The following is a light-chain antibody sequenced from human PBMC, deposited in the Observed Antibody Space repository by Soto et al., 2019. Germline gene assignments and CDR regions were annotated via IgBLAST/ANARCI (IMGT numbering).Light chain of an antibody. V-gene: IGKV2-28*01. CDR3: MQALQTPRT. Sequence: IVMTPSPLSLPVTPGEPASISCRSSQSLLHSNGYNYLNWYLQKPGQSPQLLIYLGSNRASGVPDRFSGSGSGRDFTLKISRVEAEDVGVYYCMQALQTPRTFGQGTKVEIK. J-gene: IGKJ1*01. CDR2: LGS. CDR1: QSLLHSNGYNY.